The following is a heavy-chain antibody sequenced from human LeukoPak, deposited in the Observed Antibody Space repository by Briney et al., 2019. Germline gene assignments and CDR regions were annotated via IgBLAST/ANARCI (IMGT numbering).Heavy chain of an antibody. CDR2: ISAYNGNT. D-gene: IGHD6-19*01. V-gene: IGHV1-18*04. CDR1: GYTFTGYY. CDR3: ARALSSGWYGFPDY. Sequence: ASVKVSCKASGYTFTGYYMHWVRQAPGQGLEWMGWISAYNGNTNYAQKLQGRVTMTTDTSTSTAYMELRSLRSDDTAVYYCARALSSGWYGFPDYWGQGTLVTVSS. J-gene: IGHJ4*02.